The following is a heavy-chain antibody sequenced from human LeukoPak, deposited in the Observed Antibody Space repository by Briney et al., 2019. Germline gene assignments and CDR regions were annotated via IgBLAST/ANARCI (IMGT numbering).Heavy chain of an antibody. J-gene: IGHJ4*02. Sequence: GGSLRLSCAASGFTFSSYWMSWVRQAPGKGLEWVANIKQDGSEKYYVDSVKGRFTISRDNAKNSLYLQMNSLRAEDTAVYYCARDRLAYYDFWSGTPCDYWGQGTLVTVSS. CDR2: IKQDGSEK. D-gene: IGHD3-3*01. CDR1: GFTFSSYW. CDR3: ARDRLAYYDFWSGTPCDY. V-gene: IGHV3-7*01.